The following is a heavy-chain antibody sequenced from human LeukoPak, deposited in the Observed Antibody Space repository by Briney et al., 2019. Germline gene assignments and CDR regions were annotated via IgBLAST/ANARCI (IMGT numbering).Heavy chain of an antibody. Sequence: GGSLRLSCAASGFTFSSYSMNWVRQAPGKGLEWVSSISSSSSYIYYADSVKGRFTISRDNAKNSLYLQMNSLRAEDTAVYYCARDLTVAGGDYYDSSGYRYWGQGTLVTVSS. CDR1: GFTFSSYS. V-gene: IGHV3-21*01. D-gene: IGHD3-22*01. CDR2: ISSSSSYI. CDR3: ARDLTVAGGDYYDSSGYRY. J-gene: IGHJ4*02.